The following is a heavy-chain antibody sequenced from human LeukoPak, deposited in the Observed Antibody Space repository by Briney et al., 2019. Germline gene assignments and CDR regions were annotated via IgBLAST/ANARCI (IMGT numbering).Heavy chain of an antibody. V-gene: IGHV4-34*01. J-gene: IGHJ4*02. CDR2: INHSGST. D-gene: IGHD6-19*01. Sequence: SETLSLTCAVYGGSFSGHYWSWIRQPPGKGLEWIGEINHSGSTNYNPSLKSRVTISVDTSKNQFSLKLSSVTAADTAVYYCARVGWMAVAGTWPNQLYYFDYWGQGTLVTVSS. CDR3: ARVGWMAVAGTWPNQLYYFDY. CDR1: GGSFSGHY.